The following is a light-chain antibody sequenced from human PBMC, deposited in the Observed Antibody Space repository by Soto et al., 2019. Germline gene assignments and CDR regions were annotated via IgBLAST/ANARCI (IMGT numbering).Light chain of an antibody. CDR3: FSYAGSNTYV. J-gene: IGLJ1*01. Sequence: QSALTQPPSASGSPGQSVTISCTGTSSDVGGYNYVSWYQQHPGKAPKLMIYEVNKRPSGVPDRFSGSKSGNTASLIVSGLQAEDEADYYCFSYAGSNTYVFGTGTKVTVL. V-gene: IGLV2-8*01. CDR2: EVN. CDR1: SSDVGGYNY.